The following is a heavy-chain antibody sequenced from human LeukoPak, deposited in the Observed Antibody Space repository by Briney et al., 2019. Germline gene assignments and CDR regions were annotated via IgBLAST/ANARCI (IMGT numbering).Heavy chain of an antibody. V-gene: IGHV4-34*01. Sequence: SETLSLTCAVYGGSFSGYYWSWIRQPPGKGLEWIGEINHSGSTNYNASLKSRVTISVDKSKNQFSLKMSTVTAADTAVYYCARVGRGGMATPTFDSWVQGTLVTVTS. J-gene: IGHJ4*02. CDR1: GGSFSGYY. CDR3: ARVGRGGMATPTFDS. CDR2: INHSGST. D-gene: IGHD5-24*01.